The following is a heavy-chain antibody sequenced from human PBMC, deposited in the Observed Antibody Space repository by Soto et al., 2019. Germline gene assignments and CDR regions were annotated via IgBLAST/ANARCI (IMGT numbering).Heavy chain of an antibody. Sequence: ASVKVSCKASGGTFSSYTISWVRQAPGQGLEWMGRIIPILGIANYAQKFQGRVTITGDKSTSTAYMELSSLRSEDTAVYYCARDGLGYCSGGSCAAFDIWGQGTMVTVSS. CDR1: GGTFSSYT. J-gene: IGHJ3*02. D-gene: IGHD2-15*01. CDR2: IIPILGIA. CDR3: ARDGLGYCSGGSCAAFDI. V-gene: IGHV1-69*04.